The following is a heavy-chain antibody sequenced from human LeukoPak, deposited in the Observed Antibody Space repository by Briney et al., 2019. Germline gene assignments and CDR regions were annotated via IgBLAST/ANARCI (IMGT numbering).Heavy chain of an antibody. CDR2: IIPIFGTT. Sequence: ASVKVSCKASGDTFSNHGISWVRQAPGQGLEWMGGIIPIFGTTNYARKFQGRLTITADESTSAASLDLSSLTSEDTAVYYCATDDGGTVRGPMLEIWGQGTLVTVSS. V-gene: IGHV1-69*13. CDR3: ATDDGGTVRGPMLEI. J-gene: IGHJ4*02. CDR1: GDTFSNHG. D-gene: IGHD3-16*01.